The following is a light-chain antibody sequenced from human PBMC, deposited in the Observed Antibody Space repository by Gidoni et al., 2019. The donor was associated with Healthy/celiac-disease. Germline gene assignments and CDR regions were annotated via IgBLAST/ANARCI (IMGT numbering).Light chain of an antibody. CDR2: DVS. CDR3: SSYTSSSTRV. CDR1: SSDVGGYNY. V-gene: IGLV2-14*03. J-gene: IGLJ1*01. Sequence: QSALTQPPSVSGSPGPSITVSCTGTSSDVGGYNYVSWYQQHPGKAPKLMIYDVSNRPSGVSNRFSGSKSGNTASLTISGLQAEDEADYYCSSYTSSSTRVFGTGTKVTVL.